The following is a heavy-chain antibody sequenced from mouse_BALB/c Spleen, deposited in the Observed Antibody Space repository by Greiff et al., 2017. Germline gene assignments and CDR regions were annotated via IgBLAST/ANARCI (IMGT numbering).Heavy chain of an antibody. CDR1: GYTFSSYW. Sequence: QVQLQQSGAELMKPGASVKISCKATGYTFSSYWIEWVKQRPGHGLEWIGEILPGSGSTNYNEKFKGKATFTADTSSNTAYMQLSSLTSEDSAVYYCARGWTMGGSHFDYWGQGTTLTVSS. J-gene: IGHJ2*01. D-gene: IGHD1-1*02. CDR2: ILPGSGST. CDR3: ARGWTMGGSHFDY. V-gene: IGHV1-9*01.